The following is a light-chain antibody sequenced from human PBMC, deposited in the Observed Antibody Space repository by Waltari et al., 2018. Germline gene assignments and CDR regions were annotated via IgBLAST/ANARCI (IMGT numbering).Light chain of an antibody. Sequence: EIVFTQSPGTLSLSPGERATLSCRASQTVTSISLSWYQQKPGQAPRLLIYGASTRATGIPDRFSGSGSGTDFTLTISRLEPEDFAVYYCQQYDGIVLTFGGGTKAEI. CDR3: QQYDGIVLT. CDR2: GAS. CDR1: QTVTSIS. V-gene: IGKV3-20*01. J-gene: IGKJ4*01.